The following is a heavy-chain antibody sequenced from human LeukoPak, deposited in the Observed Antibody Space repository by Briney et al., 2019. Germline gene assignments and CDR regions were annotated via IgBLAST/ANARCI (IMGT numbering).Heavy chain of an antibody. CDR3: ARERNSWFDL. CDR1: GYTFTSYN. D-gene: IGHD1-14*01. Sequence: ASVKVSCKASGYTFTSYNINWVRQASGQGLEWMGWMNPNSGNTGYAQKFQGRVTMTRDTSRSTAYMELSSLRSEDTAVYYCARERNSWFDLWGQGTLVTVSS. V-gene: IGHV1-8*01. J-gene: IGHJ5*02. CDR2: MNPNSGNT.